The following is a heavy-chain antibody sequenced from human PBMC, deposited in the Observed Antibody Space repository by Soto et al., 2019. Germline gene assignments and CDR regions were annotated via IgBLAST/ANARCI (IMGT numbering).Heavy chain of an antibody. D-gene: IGHD5-12*01. J-gene: IGHJ4*02. CDR3: ARGPPPGDIVATPY. Sequence: EVQLVESGGGLVQPGGSLRLSCAASGFTVSSNYMSWVRQAPGKGLEWVSVIYSGGSTYYADSVKGRFTISRDNSKNTLYLQMNSLRAEGTAVYYWARGPPPGDIVATPYWGQGTLVTVSS. CDR2: IYSGGST. V-gene: IGHV3-66*01. CDR1: GFTVSSNY.